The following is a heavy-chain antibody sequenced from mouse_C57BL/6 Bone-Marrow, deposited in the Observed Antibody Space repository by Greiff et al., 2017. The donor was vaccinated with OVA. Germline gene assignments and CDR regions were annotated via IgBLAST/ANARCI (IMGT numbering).Heavy chain of an antibody. CDR3: SRIGDYSNDYYAMDY. D-gene: IGHD2-5*01. V-gene: IGHV8-8*01. CDR2: IWWEVDR. CDR1: GISLRTFGMG. Sequence: QVTLKGSGPGILQPSQTLSLTCSFSGISLRTFGMGVGWIRKPSGKGLEWLAHIWWEVDRNYTPARKSRLTLSKDTSKNQVCLKIANVDTADTATYYCSRIGDYSNDYYAMDYWGQGTSVTVSS. J-gene: IGHJ4*01.